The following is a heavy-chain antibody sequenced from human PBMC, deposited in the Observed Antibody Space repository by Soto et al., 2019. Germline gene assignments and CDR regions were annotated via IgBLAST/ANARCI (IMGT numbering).Heavy chain of an antibody. V-gene: IGHV2-5*02. Sequence: QITLKESGPTLVKPTQTLTLTCTFSGFSLSTSGVGVGWIRQPPGKALEWLALIYWDDDKRYSPSLKSRLTLXKHXSKNQVVLTMTNMDPVDTATYYCAHIYDSSGYSPYWGQGTLVTVSS. J-gene: IGHJ4*02. D-gene: IGHD3-22*01. CDR1: GFSLSTSGVG. CDR3: AHIYDSSGYSPY. CDR2: IYWDDDK.